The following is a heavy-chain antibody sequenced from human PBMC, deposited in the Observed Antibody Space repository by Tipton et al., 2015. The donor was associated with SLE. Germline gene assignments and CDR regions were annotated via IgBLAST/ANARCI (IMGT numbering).Heavy chain of an antibody. J-gene: IGHJ4*02. D-gene: IGHD3-22*01. Sequence: TLSLTCAVYGGSFSGYYWSWIRQPPGKGLEWIGEINHRGKTNYTPSLKSRVTISVDTSKNQFFLRLSSVTAADTAVYYCAGHSSGFYLIDYWGQGTLVTVSS. CDR2: INHRGKT. CDR3: AGHSSGFYLIDY. V-gene: IGHV4-34*01. CDR1: GGSFSGYY.